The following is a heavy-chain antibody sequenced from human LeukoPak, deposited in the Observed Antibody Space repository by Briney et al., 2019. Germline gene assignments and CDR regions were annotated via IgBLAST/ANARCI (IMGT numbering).Heavy chain of an antibody. CDR1: GFGFNTYW. Sequence: GGSLRLSCAASGFGFNTYWMHWVRQAPGKGLVWVSRINPDGRTTDYANSVKGRFTISRDNAKNTLYLQMDSLRVEDTATYYCAKVDGTGNSVFDYWGQGTLVPVSS. J-gene: IGHJ4*02. V-gene: IGHV3-74*01. CDR2: INPDGRTT. CDR3: AKVDGTGNSVFDY. D-gene: IGHD6-19*01.